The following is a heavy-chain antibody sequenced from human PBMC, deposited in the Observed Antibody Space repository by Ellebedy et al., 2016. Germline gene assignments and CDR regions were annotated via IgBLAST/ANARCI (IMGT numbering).Heavy chain of an antibody. CDR1: GFTFDDYA. CDR3: AKDIADYGDHYFDY. D-gene: IGHD4-17*01. V-gene: IGHV3-9*01. J-gene: IGHJ4*02. Sequence: SLKISCAASGFTFDDYAMHWVRQAPGKGLEWVSGISWNSGSIGYADSVKGRFTISRDNAKNSLYLQMNSLRAEDTALYYCAKDIADYGDHYFDYWGQGTLVTVSS. CDR2: ISWNSGSI.